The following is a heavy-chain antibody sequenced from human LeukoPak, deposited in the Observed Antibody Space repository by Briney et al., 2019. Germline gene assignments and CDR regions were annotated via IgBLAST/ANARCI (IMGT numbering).Heavy chain of an antibody. J-gene: IGHJ4*02. D-gene: IGHD3-10*01. Sequence: ASAKVSCKASGYTFTSYDINWVRQATGQGLEWMGWMNPNSGNTGYAQKFQGRVTMTRNTSISTAYMGLSSLRSEDTAVYYCARSPLDGSGSQFDYWGQGTLVTVSS. V-gene: IGHV1-8*01. CDR3: ARSPLDGSGSQFDY. CDR2: MNPNSGNT. CDR1: GYTFTSYD.